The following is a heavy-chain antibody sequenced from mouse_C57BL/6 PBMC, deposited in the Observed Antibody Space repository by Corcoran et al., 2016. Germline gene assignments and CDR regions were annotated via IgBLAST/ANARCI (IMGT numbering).Heavy chain of an antibody. CDR3: ARLRYDYYAMDC. CDR1: GYTFTDYY. CDR2: INPNNGGT. V-gene: IGHV1-26*01. J-gene: IGHJ4*01. Sequence: EVQLQQSGPELVKPGASVKISCKASGYTFTDYYMNWVKQSHGKSLEWIGDINPNNGGTSYNQKFKGKATLTVDKSSSTAYMELRSLTSEDSAVYYCARLRYDYYAMDCWGQGTSVTVSS.